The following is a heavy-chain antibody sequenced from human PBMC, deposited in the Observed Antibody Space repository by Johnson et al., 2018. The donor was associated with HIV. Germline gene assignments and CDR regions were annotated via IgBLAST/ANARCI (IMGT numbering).Heavy chain of an antibody. D-gene: IGHD3-22*01. CDR2: ISWNSGTI. J-gene: IGHJ3*02. CDR3: ARGITMIAVVKGDAFDM. V-gene: IGHV3-9*01. CDR1: GFTFDDYA. Sequence: VQLVESGGGLVQPGRSLRLSCAASGFTFDDYAMHWVRQAPGKGLEWVSGISWNSGTIGYADSVKGRFTISRDNSKNTVYLQMNSLRTEDTAVYYCARGITMIAVVKGDAFDMWGQGTMVTVSS.